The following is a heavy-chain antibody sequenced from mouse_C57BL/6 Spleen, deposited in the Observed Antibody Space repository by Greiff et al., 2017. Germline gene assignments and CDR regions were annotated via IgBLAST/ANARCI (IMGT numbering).Heavy chain of an antibody. Sequence: DVKLVESGGGLVKPGGSLKLSCAASGFTFSDYGMHWVRQAPEKGLEWVAYISSGSSTIYYADTVKGRFTISRDNAKNTLFLQMTSLRSEDTAMYYCSRDGYHSFAYWGQGTLVTVSA. J-gene: IGHJ3*01. CDR1: GFTFSDYG. D-gene: IGHD2-3*01. CDR3: SRDGYHSFAY. CDR2: ISSGSSTI. V-gene: IGHV5-17*01.